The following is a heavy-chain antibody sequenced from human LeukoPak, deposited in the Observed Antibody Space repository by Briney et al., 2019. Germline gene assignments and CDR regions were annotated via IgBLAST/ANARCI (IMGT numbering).Heavy chain of an antibody. Sequence: ASVKVSCKASGYTFTGYYMHWVRQAPGQGVEWMGRINPNSGGTNYAQKFQGRVTMTRDTSISTAYMELSRLRSDDTAVYYCARAQRAVSSPSGYWGQGTLVTVSS. CDR3: ARAQRAVSSPSGY. V-gene: IGHV1-2*06. CDR2: INPNSGGT. CDR1: GYTFTGYY. D-gene: IGHD3-16*02. J-gene: IGHJ4*02.